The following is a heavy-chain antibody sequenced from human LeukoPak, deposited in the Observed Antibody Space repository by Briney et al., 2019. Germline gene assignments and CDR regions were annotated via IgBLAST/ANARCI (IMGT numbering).Heavy chain of an antibody. Sequence: SETLSLTCTVSDGSLSNSSNYWGWIRQPPGKGLEWIGSIYYSGSTYYKPSLKGRITISTDTSKNQFSLRVTSVTAADTAVYYCARGPYHLLLVSPIDHWGQGTLVTVSS. CDR1: DGSLSNSSNY. D-gene: IGHD2-15*01. CDR2: IYYSGST. J-gene: IGHJ4*02. CDR3: ARGPYHLLLVSPIDH. V-gene: IGHV4-39*07.